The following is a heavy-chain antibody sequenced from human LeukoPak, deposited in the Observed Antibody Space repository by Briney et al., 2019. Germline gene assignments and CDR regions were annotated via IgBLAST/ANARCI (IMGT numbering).Heavy chain of an antibody. CDR3: ARVPKSGSSHD. V-gene: IGHV1-2*02. Sequence: ASVKVSCKASGYTFTANYINRLRQAPGQGLEWMGWINPNSGGTNYAQNFQGRVTMTRDTSISTAYMELSRLRSDDTAVYYCARVPKSGSSHDWGQGTLVTVSS. CDR2: INPNSGGT. D-gene: IGHD1-26*01. CDR1: GYTFTANY. J-gene: IGHJ4*02.